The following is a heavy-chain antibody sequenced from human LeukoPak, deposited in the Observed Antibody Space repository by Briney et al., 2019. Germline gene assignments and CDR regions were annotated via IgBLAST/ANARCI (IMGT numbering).Heavy chain of an antibody. Sequence: SQTLSLTCAISGDSVSSNSAAWNWIRQSPSRGLEWLGRTYYRSKWYNDYAVSVKSRITINPDTSKNQFSLQLNSVTPEDTAVYYCARDYPVGIAVAGTGLDVWGKGTTVTVSS. CDR3: ARDYPVGIAVAGTGLDV. CDR2: TYYRSKWYN. CDR1: GDSVSSNSAA. J-gene: IGHJ6*04. D-gene: IGHD6-19*01. V-gene: IGHV6-1*01.